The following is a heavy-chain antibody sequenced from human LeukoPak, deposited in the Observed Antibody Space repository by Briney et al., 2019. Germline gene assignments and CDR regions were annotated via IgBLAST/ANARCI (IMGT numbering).Heavy chain of an antibody. CDR3: ARDRGSYRTPLYYFDY. J-gene: IGHJ4*02. D-gene: IGHD1-26*01. V-gene: IGHV3-48*03. CDR2: ISSSGSTI. CDR1: GFTFSSYE. Sequence: GGSLRLSCAASGFTFSSYEMNWVRQAPGKGLEWVSYISSSGSTIYYADSVKGRFTISRDNAKNTLYLQMNSPRAEDTAVYYCARDRGSYRTPLYYFDYWGQGTLVTVSS.